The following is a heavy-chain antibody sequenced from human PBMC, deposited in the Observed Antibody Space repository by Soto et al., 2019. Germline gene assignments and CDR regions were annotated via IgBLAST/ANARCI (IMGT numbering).Heavy chain of an antibody. CDR1: GFTFSNAW. V-gene: IGHV3-15*07. CDR2: IKSKTDGGTT. D-gene: IGHD3-22*01. CDR3: TTDGSPTLWDSSGYFRPDY. Sequence: PGGSLRLSCAASGFTFSNAWMNWVRQAPGKGLEWVGRIKSKTDGGTTDYAAPVKGRFTISRDDSKNTLYLQMNSLKTEDTAVYYCTTDGSPTLWDSSGYFRPDYWGQGTLVTVSS. J-gene: IGHJ4*02.